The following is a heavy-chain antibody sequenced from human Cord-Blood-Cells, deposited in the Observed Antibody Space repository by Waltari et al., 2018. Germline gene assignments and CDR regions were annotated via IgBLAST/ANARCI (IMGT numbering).Heavy chain of an antibody. D-gene: IGHD4-17*01. V-gene: IGHV4-59*01. CDR1: GGSISSYY. J-gene: IGHJ6*02. Sequence: QVQLQESGPGLVKPSETLSLTCTVPGGSISSYYWSWIRQPPGKGLEWIGYIYYSGCTNYNPALKSRVTISVDTSKNQFSLKLSSVTAADTAVYYCARGNNVGDYYYYYGMDVWGQGTTVTVSS. CDR2: IYYSGCT. CDR3: ARGNNVGDYYYYYGMDV.